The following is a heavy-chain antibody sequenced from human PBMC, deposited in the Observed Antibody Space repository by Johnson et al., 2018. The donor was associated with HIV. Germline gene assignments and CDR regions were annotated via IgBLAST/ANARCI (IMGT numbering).Heavy chain of an antibody. CDR2: ITNSGAST. D-gene: IGHD4-23*01. J-gene: IGHJ3*02. CDR1: GFAFNRYA. CDR3: AKVGATVVTPRGEAFDI. V-gene: IGHV3-23*04. Sequence: VQLVESGGGLVKPGGSLRLSCAASGFAFNRYAMTWVRQAPGKRLEWVSGITNSGASTYYSDSVKGRFTISRDNSKNTLYLQMNRLRPQDTALYYCAKVGATVVTPRGEAFDIWGQGAMVTVSS.